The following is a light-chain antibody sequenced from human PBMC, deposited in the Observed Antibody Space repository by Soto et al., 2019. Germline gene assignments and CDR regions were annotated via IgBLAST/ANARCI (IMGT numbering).Light chain of an antibody. V-gene: IGKV1-17*01. Sequence: DIQMTQSPSSLSASVGHRVTITCRARPGIRNDLGCYQPKPRKAPNRLIYAASSLQSGVPSRFRGCGSGTEFTRTISSLQPEYCAPYSCLENNSYPPYTFGQGTKLEIK. J-gene: IGKJ2*01. CDR1: PGIRND. CDR3: LENNSYPPYT. CDR2: AAS.